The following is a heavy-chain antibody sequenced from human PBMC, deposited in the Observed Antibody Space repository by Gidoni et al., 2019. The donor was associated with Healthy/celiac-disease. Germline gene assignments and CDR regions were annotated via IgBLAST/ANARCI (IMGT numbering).Heavy chain of an antibody. CDR1: GFTYSRDG. D-gene: IGHD3-10*01. Sequence: QVQLVESGGGVVQPGRSLRLSCAASGFTYSRDGMHWVRQAPGKGLEWVAVISYDGSNKYYADSVKGRFTISRDNSKNTLYLQMNSLRAEDTAVYYCAKDLSGSGSYYGMDVWGQGTTVTVSS. CDR3: AKDLSGSGSYYGMDV. J-gene: IGHJ6*02. V-gene: IGHV3-30*18. CDR2: ISYDGSNK.